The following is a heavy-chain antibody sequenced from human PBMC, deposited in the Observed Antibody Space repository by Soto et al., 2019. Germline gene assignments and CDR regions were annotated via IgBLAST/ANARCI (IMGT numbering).Heavy chain of an antibody. CDR1: GFTFSNAW. Sequence: GESLKISCAASGFTFSNAWMSWVRQAPGKGLEWVGRIKSKTDGGTTDYAAPVKGRFTISRDDSKNTLYLQMNSLKTEDPAVYYCTTVAPTYCGGDCSHDAFDIWGQGTMVTVSS. V-gene: IGHV3-15*01. CDR2: IKSKTDGGTT. CDR3: TTVAPTYCGGDCSHDAFDI. D-gene: IGHD2-21*01. J-gene: IGHJ3*02.